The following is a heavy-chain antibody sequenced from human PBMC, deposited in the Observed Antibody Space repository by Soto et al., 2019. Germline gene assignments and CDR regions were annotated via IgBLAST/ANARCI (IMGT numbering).Heavy chain of an antibody. CDR2: IYPGDSDT. Sequence: GESLKISCKASGYRFSTYWIGWVRQRPGKGPEWMAIIYPGDSDTRENPSFQGQVTISADKSSNTVHLQWRSLKASDTAIYYCARLGGIVDTGTWIQWGQGTPVPVYS. CDR1: GYRFSTYW. J-gene: IGHJ4*02. D-gene: IGHD1-26*01. V-gene: IGHV5-51*01. CDR3: ARLGGIVDTGTWIQ.